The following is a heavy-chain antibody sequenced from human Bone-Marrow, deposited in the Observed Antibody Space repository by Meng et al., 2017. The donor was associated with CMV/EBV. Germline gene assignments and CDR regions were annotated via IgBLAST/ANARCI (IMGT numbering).Heavy chain of an antibody. CDR1: GYTFTSYD. CDR3: ARRFGRIAVAGFDY. J-gene: IGHJ4*02. Sequence: QVQLVQSGAEVKKPGASVKVSCKASGYTFTSYDINWVRQATGQGLEWMGWMNPNSGNTGYAQKLQGRVTMTTDTSTSTAYMEVRSLRSDDTAVYYCARRFGRIAVAGFDYWGQGTLVTVSS. V-gene: IGHV1-8*01. CDR2: MNPNSGNT. D-gene: IGHD6-19*01.